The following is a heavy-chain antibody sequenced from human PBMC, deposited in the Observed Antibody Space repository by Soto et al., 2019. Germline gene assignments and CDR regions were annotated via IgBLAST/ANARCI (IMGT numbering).Heavy chain of an antibody. J-gene: IGHJ4*02. CDR3: AHFALGIAANY. CDR2: IYWDDDK. V-gene: IGHV2-5*02. D-gene: IGHD6-13*01. CDR1: GFSLSTSGLG. Sequence: YVPALVNPTQTLTLTCTFSGFSLSTSGLGVGWIRQPPGKALEWLALIYWDDDKRYSPSLKSRLTITKDTSKNQVVLTMTNMDPVDTATYYCAHFALGIAANYWGQGTLVTVSS.